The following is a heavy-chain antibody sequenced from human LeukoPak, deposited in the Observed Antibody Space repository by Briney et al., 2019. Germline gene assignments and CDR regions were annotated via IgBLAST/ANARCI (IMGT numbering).Heavy chain of an antibody. Sequence: GGSLRLSCAASGFTFSSYWMSWVRQAPGKGLEWVANIKQDGSEKYYVDSVKGRFTISRDNAKNSLYLQMNSLRAEDTAVYYCARDRPPVTTNIHWFDPWGQGTLVTVSS. D-gene: IGHD4-17*01. CDR1: GFTFSSYW. J-gene: IGHJ5*02. V-gene: IGHV3-7*01. CDR2: IKQDGSEK. CDR3: ARDRPPVTTNIHWFDP.